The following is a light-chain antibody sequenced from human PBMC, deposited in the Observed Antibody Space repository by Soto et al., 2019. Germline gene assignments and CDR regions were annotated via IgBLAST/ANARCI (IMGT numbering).Light chain of an antibody. CDR3: QLYRSWPRT. CDR2: GAS. CDR1: QSVDIN. Sequence: DIVRTQSPATLSVSPGERVTRSCRASQSVDINLAWYQQKPGQAARLLIYGASTRATDMPGRFSGRGAGAEFTLTISSLQSEDFAVYYCQLYRSWPRTVGQGTKVEIK. J-gene: IGKJ1*01. V-gene: IGKV3-15*01.